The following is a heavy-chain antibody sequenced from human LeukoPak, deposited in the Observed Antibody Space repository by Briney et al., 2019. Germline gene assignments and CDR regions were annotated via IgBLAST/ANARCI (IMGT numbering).Heavy chain of an antibody. V-gene: IGHV3-30-3*01. CDR2: TSYDGSNK. CDR3: ARVRSGSSAGNYGMDV. D-gene: IGHD1-26*01. CDR1: GFTFSSYA. J-gene: IGHJ6*02. Sequence: GGSLRLSCAASGFTFSSYAMHWVRQAPGKGLEWVAVTSYDGSNKYYADSVKGRFTISRDNAKNTLYLQMNSLRAEDTAVYYCARVRSGSSAGNYGMDVWGQGTTVTVSS.